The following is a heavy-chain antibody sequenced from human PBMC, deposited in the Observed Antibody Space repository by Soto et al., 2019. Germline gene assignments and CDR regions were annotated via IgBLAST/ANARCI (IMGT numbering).Heavy chain of an antibody. J-gene: IGHJ5*02. D-gene: IGHD1-7*01. CDR1: GFSLSSYGVA. CDR2: IYWDGGK. CDR3: AHAITYNRDCFQNWLGP. Sequence: SGPTLVNPTQTLTLTCTFSGFSLSSYGVAVGWIRQPPGKALEWIAVIYWDGGKAYSPSLKSRVTLTKDPSKDQVVLTLTNMDPVDTATYYCAHAITYNRDCFQNWLGPCGQGTLVTVSS. V-gene: IGHV2-5*02.